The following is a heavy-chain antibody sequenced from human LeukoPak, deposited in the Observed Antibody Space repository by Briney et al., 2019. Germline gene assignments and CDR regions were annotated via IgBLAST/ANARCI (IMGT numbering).Heavy chain of an antibody. Sequence: SETLSLTCVVYGESFSGYYWSWIRQPPGKGLEWIGEINHSGGTNYNPSLKSRVTISVDTSKNQISLELRSVAAADTAVYYCASLITMIDLWDQGTLVTVSS. CDR2: INHSGGT. CDR1: GESFSGYY. CDR3: ASLITMIDL. V-gene: IGHV4-34*01. J-gene: IGHJ5*02. D-gene: IGHD3-22*01.